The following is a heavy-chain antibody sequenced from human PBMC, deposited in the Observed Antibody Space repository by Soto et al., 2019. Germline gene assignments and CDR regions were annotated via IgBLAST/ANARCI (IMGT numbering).Heavy chain of an antibody. CDR1: GDSISNLDYF. CDR3: ARGRYCLTGRCFPNWFDS. J-gene: IGHJ5*01. Sequence: SETLSLTCSVAGDSISNLDYFWAWIRQPPGQALEYIGYIYKSATTYYNPSFESRVAISVDTSKSQFSLNVTSVTAADTAVYFCARGRYCLTGRCFPNWFDSWGQGALVTVSS. D-gene: IGHD7-27*01. V-gene: IGHV4-30-4*01. CDR2: IYKSATT.